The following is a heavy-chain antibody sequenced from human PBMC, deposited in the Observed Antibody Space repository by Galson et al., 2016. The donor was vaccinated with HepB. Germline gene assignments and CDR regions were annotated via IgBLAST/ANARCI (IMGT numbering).Heavy chain of an antibody. Sequence: SLRLSCAASGFSFSDHYMDWVRRAPGKGLEWVGRIRKRANSNTTEYGASVKGRFSVSRDDSKNSLYLQMNSLKSEDTAVYHCARVNARIRDIGTLYLWGHGTLVTVSS. CDR1: GFSFSDHY. CDR2: IRKRANSNTT. V-gene: IGHV3-72*01. J-gene: IGHJ3*01. D-gene: IGHD5-12*01. CDR3: ARVNARIRDIGTLYL.